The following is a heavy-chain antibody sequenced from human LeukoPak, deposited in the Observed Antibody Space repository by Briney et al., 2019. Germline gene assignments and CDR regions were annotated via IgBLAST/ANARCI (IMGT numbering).Heavy chain of an antibody. CDR2: IYYSGST. J-gene: IGHJ6*03. CDR1: GGSMSSYY. D-gene: IGHD2-2*02. CDR3: ARGDCSSTSCYIYYYYYMDV. Sequence: SETLSLTCTVSGGSMSSYYWSWIRQPPGKGLEWIGYIYYSGSTYYNPSLKSRVTISVDRSKNQFSLKLSSVTAADTAVYYCARGDCSSTSCYIYYYYYMDVWGKGTTVTVSS. V-gene: IGHV4-59*12.